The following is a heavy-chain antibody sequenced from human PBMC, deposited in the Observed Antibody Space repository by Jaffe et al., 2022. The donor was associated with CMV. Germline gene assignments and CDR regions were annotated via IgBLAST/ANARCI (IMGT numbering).Heavy chain of an antibody. D-gene: IGHD1-26*01. J-gene: IGHJ2*01. Sequence: QVQLQESGPGLVKPSETLSLTCTVSGGSISSYYWSWIRQPPGKGLEWIGYIYYSGSTNYNPSLKSRVTISVDTSKNQFSLKLSSVTAADTAVYYCARDLIQGYSGSYYWYFDLWGRGTLVTVSS. CDR1: GGSISSYY. CDR2: IYYSGST. CDR3: ARDLIQGYSGSYYWYFDL. V-gene: IGHV4-59*01.